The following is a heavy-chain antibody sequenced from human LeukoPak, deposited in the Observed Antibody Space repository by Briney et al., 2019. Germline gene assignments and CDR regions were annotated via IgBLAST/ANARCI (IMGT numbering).Heavy chain of an antibody. V-gene: IGHV3-74*01. CDR3: ARDGVGTTPFDF. CDR1: GFTFSNYW. Sequence: GGSLRLSCAASGFTFSNYWWHWIRQAPGKGLVWVSLIYSDGGNAIYTDSVKRRFTISRDNAKNTLYLQMSSLSADDTAVYYCARDGVGTTPFDFWGQGTLVTVSS. D-gene: IGHD1-26*01. J-gene: IGHJ4*02. CDR2: IYSDGGNA.